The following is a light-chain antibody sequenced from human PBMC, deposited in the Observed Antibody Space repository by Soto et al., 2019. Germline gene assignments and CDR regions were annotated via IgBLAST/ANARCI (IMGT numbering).Light chain of an antibody. CDR3: QQYNNWPRGT. J-gene: IGKJ1*01. CDR2: DAS. V-gene: IGKV3-15*01. Sequence: EIVMTQSPATLSVSPGERATLSCRASQSVSSNLAWYQQKPGQAPRLLIYDASTRATGIPARFSGSGSGTEFTLTINSLQSEDFAVYYCQQYNNWPRGTFGQGTKVEIK. CDR1: QSVSSN.